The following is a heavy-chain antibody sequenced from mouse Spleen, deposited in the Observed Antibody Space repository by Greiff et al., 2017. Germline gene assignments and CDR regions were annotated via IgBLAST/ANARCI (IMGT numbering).Heavy chain of an antibody. V-gene: IGHV5-9*01. J-gene: IGHJ4*01. Sequence: EVMLVESGGGLVKLGGSLKLSCAASGFTFSSYAMSWVRQTPEKRLEWVATISSGGGNTYYPDSVKGRFTISRDNAKNTLYLQMSSLKSEDTAMYYCARDENYYAMDYWGQGTSVTVSS. CDR2: ISSGGGNT. CDR1: GFTFSSYA. CDR3: ARDENYYAMDY.